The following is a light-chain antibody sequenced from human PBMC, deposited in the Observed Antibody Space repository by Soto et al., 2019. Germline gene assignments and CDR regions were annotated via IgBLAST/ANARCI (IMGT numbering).Light chain of an antibody. CDR3: QQYNSYWT. Sequence: SKSPATVSAYIGDRVTITCRASQSISSWLAWYQQKPGKAPKLLIYDASSLESGVPSRFSGSGSGTEFTLTISSLQPDDFATYYCQQYNSYWTFGQGTKV. V-gene: IGKV1-5*01. CDR1: QSISSW. J-gene: IGKJ1*01. CDR2: DAS.